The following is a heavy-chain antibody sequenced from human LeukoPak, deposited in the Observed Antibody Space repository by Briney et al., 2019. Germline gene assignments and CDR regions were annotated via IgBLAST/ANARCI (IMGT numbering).Heavy chain of an antibody. CDR3: ARGSGYDLWPPRPTYCYYMDV. CDR2: IWYDGTHI. V-gene: IGHV3-33*08. J-gene: IGHJ6*03. CDR1: GFTFYNYG. Sequence: GGSLRLSCAASGFTFYNYGMHWVRQAPGKGLEWVAVIWYDGTHIYYADSVKGRFTISRDNSKNTLYLQMNSLRAEDTAVCYCARGSGYDLWPPRPTYCYYMDVWGKGTTVTVSS. D-gene: IGHD5-12*01.